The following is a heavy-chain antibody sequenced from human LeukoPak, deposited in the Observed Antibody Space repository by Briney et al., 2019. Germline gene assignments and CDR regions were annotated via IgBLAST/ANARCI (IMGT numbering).Heavy chain of an antibody. J-gene: IGHJ6*02. D-gene: IGHD3-3*01. CDR1: GFTFSSYA. V-gene: IGHV3-23*01. CDR3: AKRSSYYDFWSGPYGMDV. Sequence: GGSLRLSCAASGFTFSSYAMSWVRQAPGKGLEWVSAISGSGGSTYYADSVKGRFTISRDNSKNTLYLQMNSLRAEDTAVYYCAKRSSYYDFWSGPYGMDVWGQGTTVTVSS. CDR2: ISGSGGST.